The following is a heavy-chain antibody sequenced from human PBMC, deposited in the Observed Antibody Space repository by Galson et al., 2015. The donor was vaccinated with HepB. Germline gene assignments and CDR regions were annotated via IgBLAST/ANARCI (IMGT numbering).Heavy chain of an antibody. V-gene: IGHV1-46*03. Sequence: SVKVSCKASGYTFTSYYMHWVRQAPGQGLEWMGIINPSGGSTSYAQKFQGRVTMTRDTSTSTVYMELSSLRSEDTAVYYCARVPRRHDYGDYFDYWGQGTLVTVSS. J-gene: IGHJ4*02. CDR1: GYTFTSYY. CDR2: INPSGGST. CDR3: ARVPRRHDYGDYFDY. D-gene: IGHD4-17*01.